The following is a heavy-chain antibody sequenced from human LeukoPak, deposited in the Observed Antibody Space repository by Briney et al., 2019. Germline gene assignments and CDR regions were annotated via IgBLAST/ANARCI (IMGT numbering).Heavy chain of an antibody. Sequence: GGSLRLSCAASGFTISSYAMSWVRQAPGKGLEWVSAISGSGGSTYYADSVKGRFTISRDNSKSTLYLQMNSLRAEDTAVYYCANDYYDSSGYFDYWGQGTLVTVSS. CDR2: ISGSGGST. J-gene: IGHJ4*02. CDR1: GFTISSYA. V-gene: IGHV3-23*01. CDR3: ANDYYDSSGYFDY. D-gene: IGHD3-22*01.